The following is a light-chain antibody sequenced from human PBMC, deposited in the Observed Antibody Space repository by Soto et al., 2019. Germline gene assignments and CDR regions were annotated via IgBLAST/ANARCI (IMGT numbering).Light chain of an antibody. CDR1: QSVSSSY. J-gene: IGKJ5*01. CDR2: GAS. CDR3: QQYGSSPQT. V-gene: IGKV3-20*01. Sequence: ELVLTQSPGTLSLSPGERATLSCRASQSVSSSYLAWYQQKPGQSPRLLIYGASSRATGIPDRFRGSGSGTDFTLTISSLEPEDLAVYYGQQYGSSPQTFGQGTRLDI.